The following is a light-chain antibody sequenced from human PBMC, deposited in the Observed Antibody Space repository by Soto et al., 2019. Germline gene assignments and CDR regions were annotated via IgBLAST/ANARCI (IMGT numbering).Light chain of an antibody. CDR2: EVI. Sequence: QSALTQPPSASGSPGQSVTISCTGTSSDVGGYNYVSWYQQHPGKAPKLMIYEVIKRPSGVPDRFSGSKSGNTASLAVSGLQAEDDADYYCSSYAGSNNLVFGGGTKVTVL. CDR3: SSYAGSNNLV. CDR1: SSDVGGYNY. V-gene: IGLV2-8*01. J-gene: IGLJ3*02.